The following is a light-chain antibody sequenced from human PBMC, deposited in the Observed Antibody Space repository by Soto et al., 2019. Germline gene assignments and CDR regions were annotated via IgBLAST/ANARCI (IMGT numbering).Light chain of an antibody. Sequence: EIVMTQSPATLSVSRGDRATLSCRASQSVSSNLAWYQQKPGQAPRLLIYGASTRATGIPARFSGSGSGTEFTLTISSLQSEDFAVYYCQQYNNWPPKTFGQGTKVDIK. V-gene: IGKV3-15*01. CDR2: GAS. CDR3: QQYNNWPPKT. CDR1: QSVSSN. J-gene: IGKJ1*01.